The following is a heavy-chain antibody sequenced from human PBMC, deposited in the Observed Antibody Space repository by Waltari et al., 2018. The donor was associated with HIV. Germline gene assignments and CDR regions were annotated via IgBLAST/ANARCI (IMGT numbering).Heavy chain of an antibody. CDR3: ARAAHSYYDSSPYYFDY. Sequence: QVQLVQSGAEVTKPGASVKVSCKASGYTFTSYAMHWVRQAPGQRLEWMGWINAGNGNTKYSRKFQGGVTITRDTSASTAYMELSSLRSEDTAVYYCARAAHSYYDSSPYYFDYWGQGSLVTVSS. CDR1: GYTFTSYA. CDR2: INAGNGNT. J-gene: IGHJ4*02. V-gene: IGHV1-3*01. D-gene: IGHD3-22*01.